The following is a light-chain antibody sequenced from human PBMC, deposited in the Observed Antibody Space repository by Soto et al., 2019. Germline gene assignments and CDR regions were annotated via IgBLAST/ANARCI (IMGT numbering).Light chain of an antibody. V-gene: IGKV3-20*01. J-gene: IGKJ1*01. CDR3: QQYGRSPLS. Sequence: EIVLTQSPGTLSLSPGARATLSCRASQSVSSSNLAWYQQKGGQAPRLLIYVVSTRATGIPDRFSGSGSETHFTLTISRLEPVDFAVYYCQQYGRSPLSFGQGTKVVIK. CDR2: VVS. CDR1: QSVSSSN.